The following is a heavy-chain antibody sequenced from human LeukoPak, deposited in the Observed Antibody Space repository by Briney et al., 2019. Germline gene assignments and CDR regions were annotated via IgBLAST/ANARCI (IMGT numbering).Heavy chain of an antibody. Sequence: PGGSLRLSCAASGFTFSSYEMNWVRQAPGKGLEWVSYISSSGSTIYYADSVKGRFTISRDNAKNSLYLQMNSLRAEDTAVYYCAKAGGWTYYGSGSYTDYFDYWGQGTLVTVSS. J-gene: IGHJ4*02. CDR2: ISSSGSTI. D-gene: IGHD3-10*01. V-gene: IGHV3-48*03. CDR3: AKAGGWTYYGSGSYTDYFDY. CDR1: GFTFSSYE.